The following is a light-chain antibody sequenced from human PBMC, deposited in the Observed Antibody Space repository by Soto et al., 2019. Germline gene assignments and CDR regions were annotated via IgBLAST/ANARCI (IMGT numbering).Light chain of an antibody. J-gene: IGKJ2*01. Sequence: DIQMTQSPSTLSASIGDRVTITCRASQSVNYWLAWYQQKPGKAPELLISDASDLEIGVPSRFSGSGAGTEFTLTISSLQPDDFATYYCHQYSTYVHTFGQGTKLEIK. CDR3: HQYSTYVHT. V-gene: IGKV1-5*01. CDR1: QSVNYW. CDR2: DAS.